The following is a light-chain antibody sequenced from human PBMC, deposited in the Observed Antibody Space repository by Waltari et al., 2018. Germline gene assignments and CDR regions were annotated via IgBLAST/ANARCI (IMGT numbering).Light chain of an antibody. J-gene: IGLJ1*01. V-gene: IGLV3-21*04. CDR3: HVWHPHVDPGV. Sequence: SYVVTQPPSVSVAPGETDTITWGGDKIGTYSVHWYQQKAGQAPVLVIFYGRDRPSGSPDRFAGSNSGNTATLTISRVEAGDEARYYCHVWHPHVDPGVFGTGTEVTVL. CDR1: KIGTYS. CDR2: YGR.